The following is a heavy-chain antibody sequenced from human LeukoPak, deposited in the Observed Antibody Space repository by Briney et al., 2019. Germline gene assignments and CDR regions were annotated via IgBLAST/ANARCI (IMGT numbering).Heavy chain of an antibody. Sequence: GGALRLSCAASGFTFSSYEMTWVRQAPGKGLEWVSSICSGGTTIYYADAVKGRFAISRDNAKKSLCLQMNSLRAEETAVYCCARVVAQWLLYAFEIWGQGTMVTVSS. V-gene: IGHV3-48*03. CDR1: GFTFSSYE. CDR2: ICSGGTTI. CDR3: ARVVAQWLLYAFEI. D-gene: IGHD3-3*01. J-gene: IGHJ3*02.